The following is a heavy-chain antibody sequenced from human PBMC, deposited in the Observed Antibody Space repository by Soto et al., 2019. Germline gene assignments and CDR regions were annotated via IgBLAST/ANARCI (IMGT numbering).Heavy chain of an antibody. V-gene: IGHV1-69*02. CDR2: IIPILGIA. Sequence: QVQLVQSGAEVEKPGSSVKVSCKASGGTFSSYTISWVRQAPGQGLEWMGRIIPILGIANYAQKFQGRVTITADKSTSTAYMELSSLRSEDTAVYYCATPTYSSSWYYFDYWGQGTLVTVSS. D-gene: IGHD6-13*01. J-gene: IGHJ4*02. CDR3: ATPTYSSSWYYFDY. CDR1: GGTFSSYT.